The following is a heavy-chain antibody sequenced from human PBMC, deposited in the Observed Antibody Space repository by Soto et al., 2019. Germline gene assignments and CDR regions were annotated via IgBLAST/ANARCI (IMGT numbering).Heavy chain of an antibody. CDR2: INPNSGGT. V-gene: IGHV1-2*04. CDR1: GYTFTSYY. Sequence: ASVKVSCKASGYTFTSYYMHWVRQAPGQGLEWMGWINPNSGGTNYAQKFQGWVTMTRDTSISTAYMELSRLRSDDTAVYYCARERLRFLEWFRSDYGMDVWGQGTTVTVSS. J-gene: IGHJ6*02. CDR3: ARERLRFLEWFRSDYGMDV. D-gene: IGHD3-3*01.